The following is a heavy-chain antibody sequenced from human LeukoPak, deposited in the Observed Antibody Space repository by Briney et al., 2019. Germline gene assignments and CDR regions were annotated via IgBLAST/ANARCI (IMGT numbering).Heavy chain of an antibody. Sequence: GGSLRLSCAASGFTFSSYAMHWVRQAPGKGLEWVAVISYDGSNKYYADSVKGRFTISRDNSKNTLYLQMNSLRAEDTAVYYCARDRREVATFDAFDIWGQGTMVTVSS. D-gene: IGHD5-24*01. V-gene: IGHV3-30-3*01. CDR2: ISYDGSNK. CDR3: ARDRREVATFDAFDI. J-gene: IGHJ3*02. CDR1: GFTFSSYA.